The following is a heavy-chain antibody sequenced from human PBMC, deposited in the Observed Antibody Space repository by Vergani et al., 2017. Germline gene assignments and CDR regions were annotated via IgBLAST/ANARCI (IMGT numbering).Heavy chain of an antibody. CDR3: ARGASGDYVSSFDY. CDR2: MSYDGSDK. CDR1: GFTFSSYG. J-gene: IGHJ4*02. V-gene: IGHV3-30*03. Sequence: QVQLVESGGGVVQPGRSLRLSCAASGFTFSSYGMHWVRQAPGKGLEWVAVMSYDGSDKYYADSVKGRFTISRDNSKNTLYLQMNSLRAEDTAVYYCARGASGDYVSSFDYWGQGTLVTVSS. D-gene: IGHD4-17*01.